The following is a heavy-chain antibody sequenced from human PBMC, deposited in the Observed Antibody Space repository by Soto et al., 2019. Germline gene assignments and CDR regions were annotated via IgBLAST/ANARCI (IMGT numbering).Heavy chain of an antibody. V-gene: IGHV3-48*02. J-gene: IGHJ4*02. CDR1: GFTFSSYS. D-gene: IGHD1-1*01. CDR2: IGTSSSTI. Sequence: EVQLVESGGGLVQPGGSLRLSCAASGFTFSSYSMNWVRQAPGKGLEWVSCIGTSSSTIYYADSVKGRFTISSDNAKSLLYLQMSSLRDESTAVYYCARVSRWDDNNFVWGQGTLVTVSS. CDR3: ARVSRWDDNNFV.